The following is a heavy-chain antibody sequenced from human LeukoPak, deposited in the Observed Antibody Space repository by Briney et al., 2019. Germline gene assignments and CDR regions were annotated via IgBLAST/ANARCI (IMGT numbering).Heavy chain of an antibody. CDR3: ARVYSTIFGVVRNWFDP. D-gene: IGHD3-3*01. CDR1: GFTFSSYS. CDR2: ISSSSSYI. J-gene: IGHJ5*02. V-gene: IGHV3-21*01. Sequence: GGSLRLSCAASGFTFSSYSMNWVRQAPGKGLEWVSSISSSSSYIYYADSVKGRFTISRDNAKHSLYLQMNSLRAEDTAVYYCARVYSTIFGVVRNWFDPWGQGTLVTVSS.